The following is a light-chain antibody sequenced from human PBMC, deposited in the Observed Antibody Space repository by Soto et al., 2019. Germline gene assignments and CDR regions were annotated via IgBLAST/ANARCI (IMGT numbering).Light chain of an antibody. CDR3: QQYGYSFWT. J-gene: IGKJ1*01. CDR1: QSLSSRY. CDR2: SAS. Sequence: EIVLTQSPGTLSLSPGETATRSSTSSQSLSSRYLAWYQQKPGQAPRLLIYSASSRATGVPTRFSGSGSGADYTLTISRLEPEDSAVYYCQQYGYSFWTFGQGTKVDIK. V-gene: IGKV3-20*01.